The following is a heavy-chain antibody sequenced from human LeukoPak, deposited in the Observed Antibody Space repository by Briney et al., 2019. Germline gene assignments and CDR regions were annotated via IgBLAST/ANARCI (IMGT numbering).Heavy chain of an antibody. V-gene: IGHV1-69*04. CDR1: AGTFSSYA. CDR2: IIPILGIA. Sequence: SVKVSCKASAGTFSSYAISWVRQAPGQGLEWMGRIIPILGIANYAQKFQGRVTITADKSTSTAYMELSSLRSEDTAVYYCARAGTVVVAENWFDPWGQGTLVTVSS. J-gene: IGHJ5*02. D-gene: IGHD2-15*01. CDR3: ARAGTVVVAENWFDP.